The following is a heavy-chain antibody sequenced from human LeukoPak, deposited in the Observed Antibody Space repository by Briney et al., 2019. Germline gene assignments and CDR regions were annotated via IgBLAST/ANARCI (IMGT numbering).Heavy chain of an antibody. Sequence: PSETLSLTCAVYGGSFSGYYWSWIRQPPGKGLEWIGEINHSGSTNYNPSLKSRVTISVDTSKNQFSLKLSSVTAADTAVYYCARQGTATWSRYYYYYYMDVWGKGTTVTISS. V-gene: IGHV4-34*01. CDR3: ARQGTATWSRYYYYYYMDV. D-gene: IGHD1/OR15-1a*01. J-gene: IGHJ6*03. CDR1: GGSFSGYY. CDR2: INHSGST.